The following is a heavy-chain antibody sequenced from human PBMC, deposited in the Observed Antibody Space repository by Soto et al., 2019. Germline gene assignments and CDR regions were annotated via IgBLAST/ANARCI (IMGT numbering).Heavy chain of an antibody. V-gene: IGHV3-30*03. CDR3: ATESGYDFDQ. CDR1: GFTFSSYG. D-gene: IGHD5-12*01. Sequence: QVQPVESGGGVVQPGRSLRLSCEVSGFTFSSYGTHWVRQAPGKGLEWVTSISNDGSDTKYSGSVKGRFTVTRDNSKNTLDLQMNSLRPEDTAVYYCATESGYDFDQWGKGALVTVSS. J-gene: IGHJ5*02. CDR2: ISNDGSDT.